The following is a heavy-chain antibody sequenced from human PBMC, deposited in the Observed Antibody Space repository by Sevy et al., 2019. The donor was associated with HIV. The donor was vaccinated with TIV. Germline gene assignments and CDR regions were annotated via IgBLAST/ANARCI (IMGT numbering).Heavy chain of an antibody. CDR3: AKDRDIVVVPAARRTYYYYGMDV. J-gene: IGHJ6*02. V-gene: IGHV3-30*02. CDR2: IRYDGSNK. Sequence: GGSLRLSCAASGFTFSSYGMHWVRQAPGKGLEWVAFIRYDGSNKYYADSVKGRFTISRDNSKSTLYLQMNSLRAEDTAVYYCAKDRDIVVVPAARRTYYYYGMDVWGQGTTVTVSS. D-gene: IGHD2-2*01. CDR1: GFTFSSYG.